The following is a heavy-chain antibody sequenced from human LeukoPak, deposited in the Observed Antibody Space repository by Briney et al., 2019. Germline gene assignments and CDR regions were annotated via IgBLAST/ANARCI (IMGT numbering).Heavy chain of an antibody. D-gene: IGHD1-26*01. Sequence: SETLSLTCTVSGGSISSYYWSWIRQPPGKGLEWIGYIYYSGSTNYNPSLKSRVTISVDTFKNQFSLKLSSVTAADTAVYYCASSYSGSYLSYFDYWGQGTLVTVSS. V-gene: IGHV4-59*01. CDR3: ASSYSGSYLSYFDY. J-gene: IGHJ4*02. CDR2: IYYSGST. CDR1: GGSISSYY.